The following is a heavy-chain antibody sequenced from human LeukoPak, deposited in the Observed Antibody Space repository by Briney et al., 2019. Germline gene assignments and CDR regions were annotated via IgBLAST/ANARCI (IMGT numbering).Heavy chain of an antibody. D-gene: IGHD2-2*01. V-gene: IGHV6-1*01. CDR1: GDSVSSNSAA. CDR3: ARGGRGYCTSSTCYFDS. CDR2: TYYRSKWFN. Sequence: SQTLSLTCAISGDSVSSNSAAWNWIRQSPSRGPEWLGRTYYRSKWFNDYAVSVRGRITINPDTSKNQFSLQLNSVTPEDTAIYYCARGGRGYCTSSTCYFDSWGQGALVTVSS. J-gene: IGHJ4*02.